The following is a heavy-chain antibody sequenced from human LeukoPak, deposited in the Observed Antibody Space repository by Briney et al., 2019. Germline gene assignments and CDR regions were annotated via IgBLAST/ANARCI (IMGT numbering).Heavy chain of an antibody. D-gene: IGHD6-19*01. CDR3: ARQRGSGCLDY. V-gene: IGHV3-7*01. CDR2: IKQDGSET. J-gene: IGHJ4*02. Sequence: GGSLRLSCAASRFTLSNYWMSWVRQAPGKGLEWVANIKQDGSETYYVDSVKGRFTISRDNAKNSLSLQMNSLRAEDTAVYYCARQRGSGCLDYWGQGTMVTVSS. CDR1: RFTLSNYW.